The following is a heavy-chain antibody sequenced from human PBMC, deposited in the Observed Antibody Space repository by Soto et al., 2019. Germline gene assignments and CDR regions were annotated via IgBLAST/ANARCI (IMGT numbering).Heavy chain of an antibody. CDR2: IYYSGST. J-gene: IGHJ4*02. CDR1: GGSISSYY. Sequence: SETLSLTCAVSGGSISSYYWSWIRQPPGKGLEWIGYIYYSGSTNYNPSLKSRVTISVDTSKNQFSLKLSSVTAADTAVYYCARGGWRHIDYWGQGTLVTVSS. D-gene: IGHD3-3*01. V-gene: IGHV4-59*08. CDR3: ARGGWRHIDY.